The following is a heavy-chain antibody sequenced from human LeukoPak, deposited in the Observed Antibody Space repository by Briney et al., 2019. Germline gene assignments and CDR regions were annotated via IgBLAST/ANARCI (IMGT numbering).Heavy chain of an antibody. Sequence: GGSLRLSCAASGFTVSDYYMSWIRQAPGKGLEWISYISNSGTTVYYSDSVTGRFTISRDNSKNTLYLQMNSLRAEDTAVYYCASGPGKYRLRYWGQGTLVTVSS. CDR1: GFTVSDYY. V-gene: IGHV3-11*04. D-gene: IGHD5-12*01. CDR3: ASGPGKYRLRY. J-gene: IGHJ4*02. CDR2: ISNSGTTV.